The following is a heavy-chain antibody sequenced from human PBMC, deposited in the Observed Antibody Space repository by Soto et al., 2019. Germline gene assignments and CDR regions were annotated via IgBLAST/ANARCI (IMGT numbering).Heavy chain of an antibody. CDR1: GGSLGSYY. D-gene: IGHD2-21*02. V-gene: IGHV4-59*01. J-gene: IGHJ6*02. Sequence: SETLSLTCTVSGGSLGSYYWSRIRQPPGKGLEWIGYVFYTGGANYNASLKSLVSISLDTSNYQSSLKLSSLTAADPAVYYCARDGDGRMTTNPYYYNGMDVWGPGTTVTVSS. CDR3: ARDGDGRMTTNPYYYNGMDV. CDR2: VFYTGGA.